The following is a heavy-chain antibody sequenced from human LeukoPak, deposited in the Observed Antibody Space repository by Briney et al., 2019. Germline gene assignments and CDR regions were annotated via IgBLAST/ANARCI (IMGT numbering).Heavy chain of an antibody. CDR1: GFTFSSYG. V-gene: IGHV3-30*18. CDR3: ANILGYCSSTSCSTTDY. J-gene: IGHJ4*02. CDR2: ISYDGSNK. Sequence: GGSLRLSCAASGFTFSSYGMHWVRQAPRKGLEWVAVISYDGSNKYYADSVKGRFTISRDNSKNTLYLQMNSLRAEDTAVYYCANILGYCSSTSCSTTDYWGQGTLVTVSS. D-gene: IGHD2-2*01.